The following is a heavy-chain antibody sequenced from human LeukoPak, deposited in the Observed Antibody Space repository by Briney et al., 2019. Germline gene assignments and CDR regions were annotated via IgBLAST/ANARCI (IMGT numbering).Heavy chain of an antibody. J-gene: IGHJ4*02. Sequence: APVKVSCKASGYTFTSYGISWVRQAPGQGLEWMGWISAYNGNTNYAQKLQGRVTMTTDTSTSTAYMELRSLRSDDTAVYYCARDIVLMVYATYLDYWGQGTLVTVSS. CDR2: ISAYNGNT. V-gene: IGHV1-18*01. CDR1: GYTFTSYG. D-gene: IGHD2-8*01. CDR3: ARDIVLMVYATYLDY.